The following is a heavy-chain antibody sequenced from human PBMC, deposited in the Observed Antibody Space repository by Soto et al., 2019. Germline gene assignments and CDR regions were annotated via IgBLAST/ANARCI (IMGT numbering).Heavy chain of an antibody. CDR1: GGSISSDYYF. CDR3: TRRQGSYLDQ. V-gene: IGHV4-61*01. Sequence: PSETLSLTCAVSGGSISSDYYFWRWFRKTPGKGLEWIGYISYSGSTNYNPSLNSRVTISVDTSKKQFSLKLTSVTTADTAVYYCTRRQGSYLDQWGQGTQVTVSS. D-gene: IGHD2-15*01. CDR2: ISYSGST. J-gene: IGHJ4*02.